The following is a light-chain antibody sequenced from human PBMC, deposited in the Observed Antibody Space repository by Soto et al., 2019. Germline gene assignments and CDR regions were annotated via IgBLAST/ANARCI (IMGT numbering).Light chain of an antibody. CDR2: GAS. CDR3: QEYDGAPIT. J-gene: IGKJ5*01. V-gene: IGKV3-20*01. CDR1: QSVSSR. Sequence: EIVMTQSPGAVPLSPGERATLSSRASQSVSSRLAWYQQKPGQAPRLLISGASSRATGIPDRFSGSGSGTDFTLTIARLEPEDFAVYYCQEYDGAPITFALGTRLEI.